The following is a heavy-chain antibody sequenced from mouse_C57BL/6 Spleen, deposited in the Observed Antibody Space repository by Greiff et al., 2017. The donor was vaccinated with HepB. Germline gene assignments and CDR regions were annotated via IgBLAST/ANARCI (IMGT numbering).Heavy chain of an antibody. CDR3: ARGGYDPFDY. Sequence: EVQLQESGPGLVKPSQSLSLTCSVTGYSITSGYYWNWIRQFPGNKLEWMGYISYDGSNNYNPSLKNRISITRDTSKNQFFLKLNSVTTEDTATYYCARGGYDPFDYWGQGTTLTVSS. D-gene: IGHD2-3*01. V-gene: IGHV3-6*01. CDR1: GYSITSGYY. CDR2: ISYDGSN. J-gene: IGHJ2*01.